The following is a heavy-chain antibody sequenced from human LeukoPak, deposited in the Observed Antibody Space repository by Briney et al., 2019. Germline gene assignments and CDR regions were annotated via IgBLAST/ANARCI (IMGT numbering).Heavy chain of an antibody. Sequence: SVKVSCKASGGTFRGYAISWVRQAPGQGLEWMGGIIPIFGTANYAQKFQGRVTITADESTSTAYMELSSLRSEDTAVYYCARDQGYRYGYGDFDYWGQGTLVTVSS. CDR1: GGTFRGYA. CDR2: IIPIFGTA. V-gene: IGHV1-69*01. J-gene: IGHJ4*02. D-gene: IGHD5-18*01. CDR3: ARDQGYRYGYGDFDY.